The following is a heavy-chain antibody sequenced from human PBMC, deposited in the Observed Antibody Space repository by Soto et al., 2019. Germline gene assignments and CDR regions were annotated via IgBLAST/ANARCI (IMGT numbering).Heavy chain of an antibody. J-gene: IGHJ6*02. V-gene: IGHV5-51*01. CDR1: GYSFTSYW. D-gene: IGHD3-9*01. CDR2: IYPGDSDT. CDR3: ARGDYDILTGSYKSYYGMDV. Sequence: GESLKISCKGSGYSFTSYWIGWVRQMPGKGLEWMGIIYPGDSDTRYSPSFQGQVTISADKSINTAYLQWSGLKASDTAMYYFARGDYDILTGSYKSYYGMDVWGQGTTVTVSS.